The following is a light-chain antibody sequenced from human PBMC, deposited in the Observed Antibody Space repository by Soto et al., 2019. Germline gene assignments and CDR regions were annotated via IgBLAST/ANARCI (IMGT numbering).Light chain of an antibody. CDR2: GAS. CDR3: QQYGRSPFLYT. J-gene: IGKJ2*01. Sequence: EIAWTQSPGTLSLSPRQVATLSCRASQSVTSKYLAWYQQKPGQALRLLIYGASTRADGAPDRICGSGSGTAFYLPITSLEPEDFAVYYCQQYGRSPFLYTFGQGTKL. V-gene: IGKV3-20*01. CDR1: QSVTSKY.